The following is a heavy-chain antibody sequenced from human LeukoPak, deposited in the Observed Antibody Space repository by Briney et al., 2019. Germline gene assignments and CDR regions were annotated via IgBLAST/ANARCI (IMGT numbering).Heavy chain of an antibody. CDR2: IYPGDSDT. J-gene: IGHJ3*02. CDR1: GYSFTSYW. V-gene: IGHV5-51*01. CDR3: ARAMCTNGVCYTPDAFDI. D-gene: IGHD2-8*01. Sequence: HGESLKISCKGSGYSFTSYWIGWVRQMPGKGLEWMGIIYPGDSDTRYSPSFQGQATISADKSISTAYLQWSSLKASDTAMYYCARAMCTNGVCYTPDAFDIWGQGTMVTVSS.